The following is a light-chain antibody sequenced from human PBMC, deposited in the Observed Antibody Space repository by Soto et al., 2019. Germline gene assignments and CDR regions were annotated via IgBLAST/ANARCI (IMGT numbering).Light chain of an antibody. CDR1: QSVASRN. CDR2: GAS. CDR3: QQYGSSPIT. Sequence: EIVLTQSPGTLSLSPGERATLSCRASQSVASRNLAWYQQKSGQAPRLLIYGASSRAIHTPDRFSGSGSGTDFTLTISGLEPEDFAVYYCQQYGSSPITFGQGTRLEI. J-gene: IGKJ5*01. V-gene: IGKV3-20*01.